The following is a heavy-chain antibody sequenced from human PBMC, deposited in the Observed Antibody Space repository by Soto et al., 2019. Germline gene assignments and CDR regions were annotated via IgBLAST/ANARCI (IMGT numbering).Heavy chain of an antibody. D-gene: IGHD1-26*01. Sequence: QVQLQESGPGLVKPSETLSLTCTVSGGSISSYYWSWIRQPPGKGLEWIGYIYYSGSTNYNPSLNTRVTMTVDTSKNQLSLKLSSVTAADTAVYYCARPYGGNFDYWGQGTLVTVSS. J-gene: IGHJ4*02. V-gene: IGHV4-59*01. CDR2: IYYSGST. CDR1: GGSISSYY. CDR3: ARPYGGNFDY.